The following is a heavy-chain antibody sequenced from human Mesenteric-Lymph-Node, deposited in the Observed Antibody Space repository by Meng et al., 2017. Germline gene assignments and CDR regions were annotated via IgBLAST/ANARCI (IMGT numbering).Heavy chain of an antibody. V-gene: IGHV4-39*01. D-gene: IGHD4-17*01. J-gene: IGHJ4*02. CDR3: ARHVYGDSYGF. Sequence: QLLEAGPGLVSPSEAPSLPCTVSGGSFYNSDYFWDWIRPPPGKGLEWIGSVRYSGTAYYNPSLTSRVTISVDTSKNQFSLNLSSLTAADTAVYYCARHVYGDSYGFWGQGTLVTVSS. CDR1: GGSFYNSDYF. CDR2: VRYSGTA.